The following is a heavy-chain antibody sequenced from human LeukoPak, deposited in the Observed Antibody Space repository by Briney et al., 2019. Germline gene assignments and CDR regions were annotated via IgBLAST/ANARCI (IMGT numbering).Heavy chain of an antibody. J-gene: IGHJ6*03. CDR3: AKAVTVTTPKATYYYYMDV. Sequence: GGSLRLSCEASGFTFSSYWMHWVRQAPGKGLVWVSRIHSDGSVTIYADSVKGRFTISRDNAKNTVYLQMNSLGAEDTAVYYCAKAVTVTTPKATYYYYMDVWGKGTTVTVSS. D-gene: IGHD4-17*01. CDR1: GFTFSSYW. V-gene: IGHV3-74*01. CDR2: IHSDGSVT.